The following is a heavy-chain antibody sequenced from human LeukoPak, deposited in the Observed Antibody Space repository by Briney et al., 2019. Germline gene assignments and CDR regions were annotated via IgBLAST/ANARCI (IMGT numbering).Heavy chain of an antibody. CDR2: IGGGGDST. V-gene: IGHV3-23*01. D-gene: IGHD1-26*01. CDR3: ARVFSGSQDY. Sequence: PGGSLRLSCAASGFTFSSYVMSWVRQAPGEGLEWVSTIGGGGDSTYYADSVKGRFTISSDNSKNTVYLQMNSLRAEDASGYYCARVFSGSQDYWGQGTLVTVFS. CDR1: GFTFSSYV. J-gene: IGHJ4*02.